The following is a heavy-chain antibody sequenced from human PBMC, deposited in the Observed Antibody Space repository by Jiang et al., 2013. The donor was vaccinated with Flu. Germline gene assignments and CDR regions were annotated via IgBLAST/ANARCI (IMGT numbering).Heavy chain of an antibody. Sequence: CTVSGGSISTYYWSWIRQPPGKGLEWIGYIYYIGSTNYNPSLKSRVTISVDTSKNQFSLKLSSVTAADTAVYYCAREASSQWDHGSGALYGMDVWGQGTTVTVSS. J-gene: IGHJ6*02. D-gene: IGHD3-10*01. V-gene: IGHV4-59*01. CDR2: IYYIGST. CDR1: GGSISTYY. CDR3: AREASSQWDHGSGALYGMDV.